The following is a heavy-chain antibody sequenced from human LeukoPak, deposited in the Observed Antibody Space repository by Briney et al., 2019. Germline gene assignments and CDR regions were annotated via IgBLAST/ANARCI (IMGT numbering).Heavy chain of an antibody. V-gene: IGHV3-48*03. CDR2: ISTTGTTI. CDR1: EFTFSRDE. D-gene: IGHD6-13*01. CDR3: ARDRPGYTSSWYSPFDY. Sequence: GGSLRLSCTASEFTFSRDEMNWVRQGPGKGLEWVAYISTTGTTIYYADSVKGRFTISRDNAKNSLYLQMNRLRADDTAVYYCARDRPGYTSSWYSPFDYWGQGPRVSVFS. J-gene: IGHJ4*02.